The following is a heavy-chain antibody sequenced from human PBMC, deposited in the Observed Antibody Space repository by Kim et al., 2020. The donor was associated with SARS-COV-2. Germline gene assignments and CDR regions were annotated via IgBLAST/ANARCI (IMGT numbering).Heavy chain of an antibody. Sequence: QKLQGRVTMTTDTSTSTAYMELRSLRSDDTAVYYCARIQYYGSGSHTMDVWGQGTTVTVSS. CDR3: ARIQYYGSGSHTMDV. J-gene: IGHJ6*02. V-gene: IGHV1-18*01. D-gene: IGHD3-10*01.